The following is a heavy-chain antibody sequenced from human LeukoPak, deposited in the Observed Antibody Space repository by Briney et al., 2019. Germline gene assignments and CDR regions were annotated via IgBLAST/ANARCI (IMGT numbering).Heavy chain of an antibody. V-gene: IGHV4-34*01. D-gene: IGHD6-19*01. CDR3: ARPNSGERDY. CDR2: INHSGST. Sequence: PSETLSLTCAVYGGSFSGYYWSWIRQPPGKGLEWIGEINHSGSTNYNPSLKSRVTISVDTSKNQFSLKLSSVTAADTAVYYCARPNSGERDYWGQGTLVTVSS. J-gene: IGHJ4*02. CDR1: GGSFSGYY.